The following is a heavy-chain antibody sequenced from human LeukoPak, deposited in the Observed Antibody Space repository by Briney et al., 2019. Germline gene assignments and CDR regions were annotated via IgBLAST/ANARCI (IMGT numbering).Heavy chain of an antibody. Sequence: PRRSLRLSCEASAFTFSSYWMSWVRQAPGKGLDWVANIKEDGSEINYVDSVKGRFTISRDNAKNSLFLQMNSLRVEDTAVYYCARDRGYSSFDYWGQGTLVTVSS. D-gene: IGHD4-23*01. V-gene: IGHV3-7*01. CDR3: ARDRGYSSFDY. J-gene: IGHJ4*02. CDR1: AFTFSSYW. CDR2: IKEDGSEI.